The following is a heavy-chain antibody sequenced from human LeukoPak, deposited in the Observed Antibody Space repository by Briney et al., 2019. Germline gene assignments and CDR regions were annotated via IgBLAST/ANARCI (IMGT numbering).Heavy chain of an antibody. D-gene: IGHD2-15*01. J-gene: IGHJ4*02. V-gene: IGHV1-2*06. Sequence: ASVKVSCKAFAYALTGYYVHWVRQAPGQGLEWMGRITPNSGDIKYDQKFQGRVTMTRDTSISAAYMELSALGSDDTAVYYCARDLGSLRGDEGSCYSHWGQGTLVTVSS. CDR2: ITPNSGDI. CDR1: AYALTGYY. CDR3: ARDLGSLRGDEGSCYSH.